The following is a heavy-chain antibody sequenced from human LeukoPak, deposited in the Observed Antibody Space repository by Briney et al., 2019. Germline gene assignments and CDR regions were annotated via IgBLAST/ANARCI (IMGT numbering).Heavy chain of an antibody. CDR3: ARDSRSGWCMPCPFDY. D-gene: IGHD2-8*01. V-gene: IGHV1-2*02. CDR1: GYTFTGYY. Sequence: ASVKVSCKASGYTFTGYYMHWVRQAPGQGLEWMGWINPNSGGTNYAQKFQGRVTMTRDTSISTAYMELSRLRSDDTAVYYCARDSRSGWCMPCPFDYWGQGTLVTVSS. CDR2: INPNSGGT. J-gene: IGHJ4*02.